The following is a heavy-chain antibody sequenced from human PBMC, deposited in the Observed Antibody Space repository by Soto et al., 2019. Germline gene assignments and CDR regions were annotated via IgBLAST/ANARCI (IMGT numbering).Heavy chain of an antibody. V-gene: IGHV3-23*01. J-gene: IGHJ4*02. D-gene: IGHD6-13*01. CDR1: GFTFSSYA. CDR3: AEESVGSCSQPLHY. Sequence: GGSLRLSCAASGFTFSSYAMSWVRQAPGKGLVGVSAISGSGGRTYHADSAKGRFTFSGDTSQPTLYLQMXSLRVEDTPVYYGAEESVGSCSQPLHYWGPGT. CDR2: ISGSGGRT.